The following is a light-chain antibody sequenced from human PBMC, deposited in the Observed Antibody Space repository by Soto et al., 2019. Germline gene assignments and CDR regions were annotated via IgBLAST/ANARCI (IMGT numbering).Light chain of an antibody. CDR3: LTYNSGLRT. Sequence: DIQMTQSPSSLSASVGDRVTFTCRASRGITNHLAWYQQKPGKVPKLLIYGASTLQSGVPSRFSGSGSETDFTLTISSLQPEDVATYFCLTYNSGLRTFGQGTKVEIK. V-gene: IGKV1-27*01. CDR2: GAS. J-gene: IGKJ1*01. CDR1: RGITNH.